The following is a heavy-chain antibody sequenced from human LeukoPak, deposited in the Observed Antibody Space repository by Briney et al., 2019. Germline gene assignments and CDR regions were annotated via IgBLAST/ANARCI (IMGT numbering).Heavy chain of an antibody. CDR3: ARDLRTTHYYYYMDV. J-gene: IGHJ6*03. V-gene: IGHV4-61*02. CDR1: GGSISSGSYY. D-gene: IGHD4/OR15-4a*01. CDR2: IYTSGST. Sequence: SETLSLTCTVSGGSISSGSYYWSWIRQPAGKGLEWIGRIYTSGSTNYNPSLKSRVTISVDTSKNQFSLKLSSVTAADTAVYYCARDLRTTHYYYYMDVWGKGTTVTISS.